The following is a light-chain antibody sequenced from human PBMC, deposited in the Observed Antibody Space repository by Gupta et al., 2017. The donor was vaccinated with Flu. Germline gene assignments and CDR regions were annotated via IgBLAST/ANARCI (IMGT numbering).Light chain of an antibody. CDR3: NSRDSTDNHQAV. V-gene: IGLV3-19*01. Sequence: SSELTQDPAVSVALGQTVRLTCQGDSIRNSHASWYQQKPGPAPVLVIYAKNIRPSGIPDRFSGSSSGNTASLTITGAQAKDEADYYCNSRDSTDNHQAVFGGGTKLTVL. CDR2: AKN. J-gene: IGLJ2*01. CDR1: SIRNSH.